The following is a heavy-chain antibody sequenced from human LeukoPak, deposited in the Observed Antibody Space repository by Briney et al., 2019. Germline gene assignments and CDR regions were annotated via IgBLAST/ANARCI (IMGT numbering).Heavy chain of an antibody. CDR3: ARRGGSGRSFDY. V-gene: IGHV4-39*01. D-gene: IGHD3-10*01. CDR1: GGSIRSSSYY. J-gene: IGHJ4*02. Sequence: SETLSLTCTVSGGSIRSSSYYWGWLRHPPGKGLEWIGSIYSSGSTYYNPSLKSRVTISVATSKNQFSLNRISVPASDTSVYYCARRGGSGRSFDYWGQGILVTVSS. CDR2: IYSSGST.